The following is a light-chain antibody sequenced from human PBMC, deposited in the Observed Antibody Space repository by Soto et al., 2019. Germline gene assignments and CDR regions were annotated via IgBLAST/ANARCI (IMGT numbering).Light chain of an antibody. J-gene: IGKJ4*01. CDR1: QSVSSY. CDR3: QKRANWPLT. CDR2: DES. V-gene: IGKV3-11*01. Sequence: VLTQSPATLSVSPGDRATLSCRASQSVSSYLAWYQQKTGQAPRLLIYDESTRATGIPDRFSGSGSGTDFTLIISRLEPEDFAVYYCQKRANWPLTCGGGTKVDIK.